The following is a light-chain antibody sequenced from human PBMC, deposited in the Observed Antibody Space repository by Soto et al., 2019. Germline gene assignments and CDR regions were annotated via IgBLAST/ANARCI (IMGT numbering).Light chain of an antibody. V-gene: IGKV3-15*01. CDR2: GAS. CDR3: HAFRT. CDR1: QSVSSN. J-gene: IGKJ1*01. Sequence: EIVMTQSPATLSVSPGERATLSCRASQSVSSNLAWYQQKPGQAPRLLIYGASTRATGIPARFSGSGSGTEFTLTISSLQSEDFEVYYCHAFRTFGQGTKVEIK.